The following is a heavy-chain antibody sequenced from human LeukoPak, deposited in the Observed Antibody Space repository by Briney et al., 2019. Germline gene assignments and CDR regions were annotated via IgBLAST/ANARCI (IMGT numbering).Heavy chain of an antibody. D-gene: IGHD6-19*01. V-gene: IGHV4-4*07. J-gene: IGHJ5*02. Sequence: SETLSLTCSVSGPSISSGDYYWSWIRQPAGKGLEWIGRIYTSGSTNYNPSLKSRVTMSVDTSKNQFSLKLSSVTAADTAVYYCARDQAEYSSGWYLGSCWFDPWGQGTLVTVSS. CDR3: ARDQAEYSSGWYLGSCWFDP. CDR1: GPSISSGDYY. CDR2: IYTSGST.